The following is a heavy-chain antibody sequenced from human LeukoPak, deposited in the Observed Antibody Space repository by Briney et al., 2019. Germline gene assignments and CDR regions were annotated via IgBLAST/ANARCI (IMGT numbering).Heavy chain of an antibody. Sequence: GGSLRLSCAASGFTFRSYDMHWVRQAPGKGLEWVSAISGSGGSTYYADSVKGRFTISRDNSKNTLYLQMNSLRAEDTAVYYCAKDLGYSSSWYWDFDYWGQGTLVTVSS. CDR1: GFTFRSYD. V-gene: IGHV3-23*01. CDR2: ISGSGGST. J-gene: IGHJ4*02. CDR3: AKDLGYSSSWYWDFDY. D-gene: IGHD6-13*01.